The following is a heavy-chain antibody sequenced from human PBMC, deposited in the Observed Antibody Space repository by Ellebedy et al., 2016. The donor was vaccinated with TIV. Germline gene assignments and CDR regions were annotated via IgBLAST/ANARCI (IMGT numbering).Heavy chain of an antibody. CDR1: GYTLTELS. CDR3: ATNRVWFGELLPPDY. V-gene: IGHV1-24*01. J-gene: IGHJ4*02. D-gene: IGHD3-10*01. CDR2: VDPEDGET. Sequence: ASVKVSCXVSGYTLTELSMHWVRQAPGKGLEWMGGVDPEDGETIYAQKFQGRVTMTEDTSTDTAYMELSSLRSEDTAVYYCATNRVWFGELLPPDYWGQGTLVTVSS.